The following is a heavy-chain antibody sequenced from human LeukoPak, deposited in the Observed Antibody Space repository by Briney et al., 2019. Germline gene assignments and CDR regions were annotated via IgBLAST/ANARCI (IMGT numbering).Heavy chain of an antibody. CDR2: ISTYHGNT. J-gene: IGHJ5*02. D-gene: IGHD3-22*01. V-gene: IGHV1-18*01. CDR3: ARDSRTYYYDSSGPNWFDP. Sequence: ASVKVSCKASGYTFNSHGISWVRQAPGQGLEWMGWISTYHGNTNYAQKLQGRVTMTTDTSTSTAYMELRSLRSDDTAVYYCARDSRTYYYDSSGPNWFDPWGQGTLVTVSS. CDR1: GYTFNSHG.